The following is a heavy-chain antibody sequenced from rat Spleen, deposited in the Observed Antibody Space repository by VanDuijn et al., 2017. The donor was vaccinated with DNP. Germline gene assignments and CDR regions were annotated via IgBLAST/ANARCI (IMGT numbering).Heavy chain of an antibody. CDR2: ISYDGGST. CDR1: GFTFSDYY. CDR3: AKDRPFAY. V-gene: IGHV5-20*01. Sequence: EVQLVESGGGLVQPGRSLKLSCAASGFTFSDYYMAWVRQAPTKGLEWVASISYDGGSTYYPDSVKGRFTISRDNAENTVYLQMNSLRSEDTATYYCAKDRPFAYWGQGTLVTVSS. J-gene: IGHJ3*01.